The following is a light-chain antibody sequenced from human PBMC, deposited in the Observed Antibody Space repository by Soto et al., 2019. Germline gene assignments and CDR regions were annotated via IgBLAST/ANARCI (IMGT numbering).Light chain of an antibody. V-gene: IGKV3-11*01. J-gene: IGKJ5*01. Sequence: EIVLTQSPATLSLSPGERATLSCRASQSIGLAIAWYQHKPGQAPRLLIFDASQRATGIPARFSGSGSGTDFTLTISRLEPEDFAVYYCQQHGTSPITFGEGTRLEIK. CDR1: QSIGLA. CDR2: DAS. CDR3: QQHGTSPIT.